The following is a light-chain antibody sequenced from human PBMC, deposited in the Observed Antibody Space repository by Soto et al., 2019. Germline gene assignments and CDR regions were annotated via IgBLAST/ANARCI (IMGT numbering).Light chain of an antibody. J-gene: IGLJ1*01. CDR1: SSDVGGYNS. CDR3: NSYTSSSTLLYV. V-gene: IGLV2-14*01. CDR2: EVS. Sequence: QSALTQPASVSGSPGQSITISCTGTSSDVGGYNSVSWYQQHPGKAPKLMIYEVSNRPSGLANRFSGSKSGNTASLTISGLEAEDEDDYDCNSYTSSSTLLYVFGSGTKLTVL.